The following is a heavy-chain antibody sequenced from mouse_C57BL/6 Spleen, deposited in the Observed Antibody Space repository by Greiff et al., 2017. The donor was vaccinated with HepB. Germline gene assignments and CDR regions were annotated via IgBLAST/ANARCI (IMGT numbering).Heavy chain of an antibody. Sequence: VQLQQSGPELVQPGASVTISCKASGYAFSSSWMNWVKQRPGKGLEWIGRIYPGDGDTNYNGKFKGKATLTADKSSSTAYMQLSSLTSEDSAVYFCARDSSGYSWFAYWGQGTLVTVSA. CDR2: IYPGDGDT. J-gene: IGHJ3*01. V-gene: IGHV1-82*01. D-gene: IGHD3-2*02. CDR1: GYAFSSSW. CDR3: ARDSSGYSWFAY.